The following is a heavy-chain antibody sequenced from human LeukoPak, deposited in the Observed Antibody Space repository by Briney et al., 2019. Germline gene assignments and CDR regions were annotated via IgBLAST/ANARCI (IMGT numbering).Heavy chain of an antibody. D-gene: IGHD1-1*01. Sequence: ASVKVSCKASGYIFTGYYMHWVRQAPGQGLEWMGGIIPIFGTANYAQKFQGRVTITADESTSTAYMELSSLRSEDTAVYYCARDLTAERRGIDHYYYYYMDVWGKGTTVTVSS. CDR1: GYIFTGYY. V-gene: IGHV1-69*13. CDR3: ARDLTAERRGIDHYYYYYMDV. J-gene: IGHJ6*03. CDR2: IIPIFGTA.